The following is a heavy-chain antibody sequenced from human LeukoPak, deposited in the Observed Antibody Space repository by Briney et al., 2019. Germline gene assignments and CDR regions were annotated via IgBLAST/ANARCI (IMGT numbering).Heavy chain of an antibody. D-gene: IGHD6-13*01. CDR1: GFTFSSYE. J-gene: IGHJ5*02. Sequence: LSGGSLRLSCAASGFTFSSYEMNWVRQAPGKGLEWVAYITSSGRIIYYADSVKGRFTISRDNAKNSLYLQMNSLRAEDTAVYYCARTRREAAAGRIDWFDRWGQGALVTVSS. CDR3: ARTRREAAAGRIDWFDR. CDR2: ITSSGRII. V-gene: IGHV3-48*03.